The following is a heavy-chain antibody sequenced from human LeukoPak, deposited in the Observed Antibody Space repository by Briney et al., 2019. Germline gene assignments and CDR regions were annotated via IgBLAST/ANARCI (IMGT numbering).Heavy chain of an antibody. Sequence: PGGSLRLSCEASGYSFSNYGMHWVRQTPGKGLEWVTFIQFDGSNKYYLDSVKGRFTISRDNSKNMVYLQMNSLRAEDTAVYYCAKGPPLYSSSPREFDYWGQGTLVTVSS. D-gene: IGHD6-13*01. V-gene: IGHV3-30*02. CDR1: GYSFSNYG. CDR3: AKGPPLYSSSPREFDY. J-gene: IGHJ4*02. CDR2: IQFDGSNK.